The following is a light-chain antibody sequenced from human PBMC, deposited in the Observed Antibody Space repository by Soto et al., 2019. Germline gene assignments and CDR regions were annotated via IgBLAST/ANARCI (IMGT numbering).Light chain of an antibody. V-gene: IGKV3-15*01. J-gene: IGKJ4*01. CDR1: QSVSSN. CDR3: QQYSNWPSLT. CDR2: GAS. Sequence: EIVMTQSPATLSVSPGERATLSCRASQSVSSNLAWYQQKTGQPPRLLTYGASTRATGIPARFSGSGSGTEFTLTISSLQSEDFAVYYCQQYSNWPSLTFGGGTKVEIK.